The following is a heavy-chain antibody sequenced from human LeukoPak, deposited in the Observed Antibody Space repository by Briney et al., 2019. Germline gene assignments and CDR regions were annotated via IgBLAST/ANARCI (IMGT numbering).Heavy chain of an antibody. D-gene: IGHD5-18*01. Sequence: ASVKVSCKASGYTFTSYGITWVRQAPGQGLEWMGWISAYNGNTNYAQKLQGRVTMTTDTSTSTAYMELRSLRSDDTAVYYCARDPSGYSYGTHTFDIWGQGTMVTVS. J-gene: IGHJ3*02. CDR1: GYTFTSYG. CDR3: ARDPSGYSYGTHTFDI. CDR2: ISAYNGNT. V-gene: IGHV1-18*01.